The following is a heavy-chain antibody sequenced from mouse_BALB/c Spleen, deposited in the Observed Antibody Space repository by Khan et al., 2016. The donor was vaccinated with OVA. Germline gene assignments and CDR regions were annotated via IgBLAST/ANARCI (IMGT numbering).Heavy chain of an antibody. CDR3: AKNYYEYDYFDY. CDR2: IWRGGST. CDR1: GFSLTSYG. V-gene: IGHV2-5*01. J-gene: IGHJ2*01. D-gene: IGHD2-4*01. Sequence: VQLQQSGPGLVQPSQSLSITCTVSGFSLTSYGVHWVRQSPGKGLEWLGVIWRGGSTDYNAAFMSRLSITKDNSKSQVFFKMNSLKADDTAIYYWAKNYYEYDYFDYRSQGTTLTVSS.